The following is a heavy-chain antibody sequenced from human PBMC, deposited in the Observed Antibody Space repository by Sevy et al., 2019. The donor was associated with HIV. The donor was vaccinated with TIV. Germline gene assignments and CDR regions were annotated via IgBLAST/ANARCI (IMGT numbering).Heavy chain of an antibody. J-gene: IGHJ5*02. D-gene: IGHD3-16*01. V-gene: IGHV3-48*02. Sequence: GGSLRLSCAASGFTFSSYSMNWVRQAPGEGLEWISYISSSSSTIYYADSVKGRFTISRDKAKNSLYLQMDSRRDEDTAVYYCASDALEYVWGNTYYWFDPWGQGTLVTVSS. CDR3: ASDALEYVWGNTYYWFDP. CDR2: ISSSSSTI. CDR1: GFTFSSYS.